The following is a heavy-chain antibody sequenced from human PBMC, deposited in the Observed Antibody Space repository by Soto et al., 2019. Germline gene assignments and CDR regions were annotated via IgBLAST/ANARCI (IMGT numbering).Heavy chain of an antibody. CDR2: IIPRSGTS. Sequence: QVQLVQSGAEVKKPGSSVKVSCKASGDTFSTYTITWVRQAPGQGLEWMGGIIPRSGTSNYAQKFQGRVTITADESTSTAYMELRRLRSEDTAVYYWAREGLVLAPSTVNSDNYSYAMDVWGQGTTVTVSS. J-gene: IGHJ6*02. D-gene: IGHD3-3*02. CDR3: AREGLVLAPSTVNSDNYSYAMDV. V-gene: IGHV1-69*12. CDR1: GDTFSTYT.